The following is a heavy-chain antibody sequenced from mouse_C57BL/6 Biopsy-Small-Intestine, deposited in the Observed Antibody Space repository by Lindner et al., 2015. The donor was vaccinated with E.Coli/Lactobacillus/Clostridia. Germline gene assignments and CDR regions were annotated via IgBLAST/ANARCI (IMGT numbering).Heavy chain of an antibody. Sequence: SVKVSCKVSGYTLPDLAMHWVRQAPGKGPEWVGGFDPEESETVYAQKFQGRVIMTEDTSTDTAYMELSSLRSEDTAVYYCAIDFGYGDYGNFGFWGQGTLVTVSS. V-gene: IGHV1S29*02. J-gene: IGHJ4*01. D-gene: IGHD2-13*01. CDR2: FDPEESET. CDR3: AIDFGYGDYGNFGF. CDR1: GYTLPDLA.